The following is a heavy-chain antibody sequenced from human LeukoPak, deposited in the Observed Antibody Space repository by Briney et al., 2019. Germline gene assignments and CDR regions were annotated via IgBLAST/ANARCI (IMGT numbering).Heavy chain of an antibody. CDR2: ISAYNGNT. V-gene: IGHV1-18*01. D-gene: IGHD3-9*01. Sequence: ASVKVSCKASGYTFTSYGISWVRQAPGQGLEWMGWISAYNGNTNYAQKLQGRVTMTTDTSTSTAYMELSRLRSDDTAVYYCARGTPYYDILTGYYSYWGQGTLVTVSS. J-gene: IGHJ4*02. CDR3: ARGTPYYDILTGYYSY. CDR1: GYTFTSYG.